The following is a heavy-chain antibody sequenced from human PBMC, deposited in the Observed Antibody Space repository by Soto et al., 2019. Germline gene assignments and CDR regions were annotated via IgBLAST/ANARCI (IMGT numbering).Heavy chain of an antibody. D-gene: IGHD4-4*01. CDR1: GYTFTNYY. V-gene: IGHV1-46*03. J-gene: IGHJ3*01. CDR2: INHNGGST. Sequence: QVQLVQSGAEVKKPGASVRVSCKASGYTFTNYYIDWVRQAPGQGLEWMGIINHNGGSTMYAQKFQCRVTRTRDTSTSTVYMELSSLRSEDTAVYYCASAAWTTVTNRLNDVFDVWGQGTMVTVSS. CDR3: ASAAWTTVTNRLNDVFDV.